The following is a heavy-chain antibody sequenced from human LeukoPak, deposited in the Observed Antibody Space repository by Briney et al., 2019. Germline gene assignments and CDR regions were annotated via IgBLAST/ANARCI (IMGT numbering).Heavy chain of an antibody. CDR3: VRQSVTGISHLDY. V-gene: IGHV3-23*01. J-gene: IGHJ4*02. Sequence: GGSLRLSCAASGFTFSSYAMSWVRQPPGKGLEWVSAISGSDGRIYYADSVRGRFTISRDNSKNTLYLQVNSLRDEDTAVYRCVRQSVTGISHLDYWGQGALVTVSS. CDR1: GFTFSSYA. CDR2: ISGSDGRI. D-gene: IGHD2-21*02.